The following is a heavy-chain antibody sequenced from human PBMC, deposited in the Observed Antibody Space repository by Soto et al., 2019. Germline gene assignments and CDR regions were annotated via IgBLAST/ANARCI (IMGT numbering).Heavy chain of an antibody. D-gene: IGHD6-19*01. CDR2: IDPSDSYT. J-gene: IGHJ5*02. V-gene: IGHV5-10-1*01. CDR1: VYSFTSYW. CDR3: ARSRPESHSSGFHP. Sequence: PGESLKIACKGSVYSFTSYWISWVRQMPGKGLEWMGRIDPSDSYTNYSPSFQGHVTISADKSISTAYLQWSSLKASDTAMYYCARSRPESHSSGFHPWGQGTLVTVSS.